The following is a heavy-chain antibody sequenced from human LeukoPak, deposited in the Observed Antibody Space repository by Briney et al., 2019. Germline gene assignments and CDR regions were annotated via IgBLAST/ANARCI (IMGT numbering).Heavy chain of an antibody. V-gene: IGHV1-2*06. CDR3: ARDRYYYDSSGYSFDY. D-gene: IGHD3-22*01. Sequence: ASVKVSCKASGYTFTGYYMHWVRQAPGQGLEWMGRINPNSGGTNYAQKFQGRVTMTRDTSISTAYMELSRLRSDDTAVYYCARDRYYYDSSGYSFDYWGQGTLVIVSS. CDR2: INPNSGGT. J-gene: IGHJ4*02. CDR1: GYTFTGYY.